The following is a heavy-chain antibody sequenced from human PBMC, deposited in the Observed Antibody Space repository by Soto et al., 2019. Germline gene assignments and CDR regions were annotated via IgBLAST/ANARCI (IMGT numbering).Heavy chain of an antibody. V-gene: IGHV3-23*01. CDR2: ISGSGGST. CDR3: AKCWKPSMRPYYYYYMDV. CDR1: GFTFSSYA. D-gene: IGHD1-1*01. Sequence: GGSLRLSCAASGFTFSSYAMSWGRQAPWKGLEWVSAISGSGGSTYYADSVKGRFTISRDNSKNTLYLQMNSLRAEDTAVYYCAKCWKPSMRPYYYYYMDVWGKGTTVTVSS. J-gene: IGHJ6*03.